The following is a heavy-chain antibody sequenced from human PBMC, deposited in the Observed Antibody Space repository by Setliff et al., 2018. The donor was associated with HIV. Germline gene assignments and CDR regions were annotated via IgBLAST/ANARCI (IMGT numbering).Heavy chain of an antibody. CDR3: ARWRGYYDFWSVNLYGASYFDY. V-gene: IGHV1-46*01. D-gene: IGHD3-3*01. J-gene: IGHJ4*02. CDR1: GYTFTTYY. CDR2: INPSVGST. Sequence: GASVKVSCKASGYTFTTYYMHWVRQAPGQGLEWMAVINPSVGSTNFAQMFQGRVTMTRDTSTSTVYMELSSLRSEDTAVYYCARWRGYYDFWSVNLYGASYFDYWGQGTLVTVSS.